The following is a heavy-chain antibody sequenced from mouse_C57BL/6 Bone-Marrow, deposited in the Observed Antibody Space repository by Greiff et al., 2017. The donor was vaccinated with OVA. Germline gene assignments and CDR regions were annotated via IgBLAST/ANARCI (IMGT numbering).Heavy chain of an antibody. CDR2: ISYDGSN. J-gene: IGHJ1*03. Sequence: EVQLVESGPGLVKPSQSLSLTCSVTGYSITSGYYWNWIRQFPGNKLEWMGYISYDGSNNYNPSLKNRISITRDTSKNQFFLKLNSVTTEDTATDYCAREGDWDGDWYFDVWGTGTTVTVSS. CDR3: AREGDWDGDWYFDV. V-gene: IGHV3-6*01. CDR1: GYSITSGYY. D-gene: IGHD4-1*01.